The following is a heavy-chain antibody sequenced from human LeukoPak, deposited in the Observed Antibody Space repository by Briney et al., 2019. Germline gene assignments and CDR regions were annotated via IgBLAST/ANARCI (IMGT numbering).Heavy chain of an antibody. J-gene: IGHJ5*02. CDR2: INPSAGTT. Sequence: ASVKDSCKASGYTFTSYYMHWVRQAPGQGLERMGIINPSAGTTTYAQKFQGRVTMTSDMSTSTVYMELSSLRSEDTAVYYCARDGDHSSSSLSWFDPWGQGTLVTVSS. CDR1: GYTFTSYY. V-gene: IGHV1-46*01. D-gene: IGHD6-6*01. CDR3: ARDGDHSSSSLSWFDP.